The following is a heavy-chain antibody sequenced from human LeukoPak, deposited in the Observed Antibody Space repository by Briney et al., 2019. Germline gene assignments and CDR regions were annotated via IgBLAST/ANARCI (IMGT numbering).Heavy chain of an antibody. J-gene: IGHJ4*02. D-gene: IGHD1-26*01. V-gene: IGHV4-59*08. CDR1: GGSISPYY. CDR3: ARHSGASPHYFDY. CDR2: IFYSGSA. Sequence: SDTLSLTCTVSGGSISPYYWSWIRQPPGKELEWIAFIFYSGSAHYNPSLTSRVTISVDTSKNQLFLKLTSVTAADTAVYYCARHSGASPHYFDYWGQGTLVTVSS.